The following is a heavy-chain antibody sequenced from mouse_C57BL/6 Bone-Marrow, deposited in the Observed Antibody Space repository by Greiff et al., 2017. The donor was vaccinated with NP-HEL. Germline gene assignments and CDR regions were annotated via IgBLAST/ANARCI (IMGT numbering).Heavy chain of an antibody. J-gene: IGHJ2*01. CDR2: INPNNGGT. CDR1: GYTFTDYY. CDR3: ARGSVITTVVACFDY. D-gene: IGHD1-1*01. V-gene: IGHV1-26*01. Sequence: VQLQQSGPELVKPGASVKISCKASGYTFTDYYMNWVKQSHGKSLEWIGDINPNNGGTSYNQKFKGKATLTVDKSSSTAYMELRRLTSEDSAVYYCARGSVITTVVACFDYWGQGTTLTVSS.